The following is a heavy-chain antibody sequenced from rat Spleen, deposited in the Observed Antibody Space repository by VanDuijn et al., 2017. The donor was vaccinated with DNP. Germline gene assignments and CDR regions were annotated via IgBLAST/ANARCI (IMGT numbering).Heavy chain of an antibody. J-gene: IGHJ2*01. Sequence: EVLLVESDGGLVQPGRSLKLSCAVSGFTFSDYYMAWVRQAPAKGLEWVATISYNGGTPYYRDSVKGRFTISRDNAQSTLYLQMDSLRSEDTATYYLRTGQLLAYWGQGVKVTVPS. D-gene: IGHD1-10*01. CDR1: GFTFSDYY. V-gene: IGHV5-20*01. CDR2: ISYNGGTP. CDR3: RTGQLLAY.